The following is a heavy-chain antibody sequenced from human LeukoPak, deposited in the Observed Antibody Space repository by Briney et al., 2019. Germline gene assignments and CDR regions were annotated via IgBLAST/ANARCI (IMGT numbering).Heavy chain of an antibody. V-gene: IGHV4-4*02. CDR2: IYHSGRT. Sequence: SGTLSLTCTVSGASISTTNWWTWVRHPPGKGLEWIGEIYHSGRTNYNPSLKSRVTISIDNSKNQFFLTLNSVTAADTAVYYCARGCRDGYNRDLWYSDLWGRGTLVTVSS. J-gene: IGHJ2*01. CDR1: GASISTTNW. D-gene: IGHD5-24*01. CDR3: ARGCRDGYNRDLWYSDL.